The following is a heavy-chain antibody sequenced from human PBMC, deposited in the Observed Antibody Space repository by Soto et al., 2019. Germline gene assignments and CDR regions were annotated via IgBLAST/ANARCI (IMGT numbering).Heavy chain of an antibody. J-gene: IGHJ6*02. CDR1: GFPFSTYW. CDR3: ARGFYGMDV. Sequence: PGGSLRLSCAASGFPFSTYWMNWVRQAPGKGLEWVAKIKQDGSDKDYVDSVKGRFTISRDNAKNSLYLQMNSLRAEDTALYYCARGFYGMDVWGQGTTVTVSS. CDR2: IKQDGSDK. V-gene: IGHV3-7*04.